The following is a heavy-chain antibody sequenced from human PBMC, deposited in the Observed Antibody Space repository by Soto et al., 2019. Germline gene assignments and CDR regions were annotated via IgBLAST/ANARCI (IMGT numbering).Heavy chain of an antibody. J-gene: IGHJ6*02. CDR3: ARASPDYYDSSGYWMGYYYYYGMDV. CDR2: IIPIFGTA. V-gene: IGHV1-69*13. Sequence: SVKVSCKASGGTFSSYAISWVRQAPGQGLEWMGGIIPIFGTANYAQKFQGRVTITADESTSTAYMELSSLRSEDTAVYYCARASPDYYDSSGYWMGYYYYYGMDVWGQGTTVTVSS. D-gene: IGHD3-22*01. CDR1: GGTFSSYA.